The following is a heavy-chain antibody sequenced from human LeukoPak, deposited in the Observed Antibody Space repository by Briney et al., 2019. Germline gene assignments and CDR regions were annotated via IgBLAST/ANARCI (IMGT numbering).Heavy chain of an antibody. V-gene: IGHV3-53*01. D-gene: IGHD5-18*01. Sequence: QSGGSLRLSCAASGFTVNSDYMTWVRQAPGEGLEWVSLTYSTGSTYHADSVKGRFTISRDNSKNMVYLQISSLGAEDTAVYYCARGTPGYNYVGGQGTLVTVSS. CDR3: ARGTPGYNYV. CDR2: TYSTGST. CDR1: GFTVNSDY. J-gene: IGHJ4*02.